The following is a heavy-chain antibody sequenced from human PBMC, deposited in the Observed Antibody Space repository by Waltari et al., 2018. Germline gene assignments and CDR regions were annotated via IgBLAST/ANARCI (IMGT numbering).Heavy chain of an antibody. CDR2: IKYEGSAT. J-gene: IGHJ5*01. D-gene: IGHD2-2*01. CDR3: ARGSTGYVRVWDS. CDR1: GFNFGAYW. Sequence: DVQLVESGGGLVQPGGSLRLSCAASGFNFGAYWMTWVRLAPGKGLGGVANIKYEGSATYHADSVNGRFAISRDNAHNSLYLQMNSVIADDTAIYFCARGSTGYVRVWDSWGQGTMVTVSS. V-gene: IGHV3-7*03.